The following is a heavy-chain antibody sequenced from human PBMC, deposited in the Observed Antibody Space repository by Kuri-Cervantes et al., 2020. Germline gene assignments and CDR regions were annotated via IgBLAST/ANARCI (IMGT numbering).Heavy chain of an antibody. CDR1: GFTFSNYW. D-gene: IGHD3-22*01. V-gene: IGHV3-74*01. Sequence: GGSLRLSCAASGFTFSNYWMHWDRQAPGKGLVWVSRINSDGSSTSYADSVKGRFTISRDNAKNTLYLQMNRLGAEDTAVYCCARVRGIPYHDSSGYDAFDIWGQGTMVTVSS. CDR3: ARVRGIPYHDSSGYDAFDI. J-gene: IGHJ3*02. CDR2: INSDGSST.